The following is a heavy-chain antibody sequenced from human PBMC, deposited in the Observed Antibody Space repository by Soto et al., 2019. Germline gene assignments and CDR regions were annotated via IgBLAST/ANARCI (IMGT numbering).Heavy chain of an antibody. CDR1: GGSISSSSYY. D-gene: IGHD3-3*01. CDR3: ARHPQDFWSGYFSQGWFDP. V-gene: IGHV4-39*01. Sequence: ETLSLTCTVSGGSISSSSYYWGWIRQPPGKGLEWIGSIYYSGSTYYNPSLKSRVTISVDTSKNQFSLKLSSVTAADTAVYYCARHPQDFWSGYFSQGWFDPWGQGTLVTVS. J-gene: IGHJ5*02. CDR2: IYYSGST.